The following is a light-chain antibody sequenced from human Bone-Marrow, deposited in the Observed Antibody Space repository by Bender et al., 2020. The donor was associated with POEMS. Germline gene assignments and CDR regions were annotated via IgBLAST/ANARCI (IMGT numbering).Light chain of an antibody. V-gene: IGLV1-44*01. Sequence: QSVLTQPPSASGTPGQRVTISCSGSSPNIGTNPVNRYQQLPGTAPKLLIYINNQRPSGVPDRFSGSKSGTSASLAISGLQSEDEADYYCAAWEDSLNGWVFGGGTKLTVL. CDR3: AAWEDSLNGWV. CDR2: INN. J-gene: IGLJ3*02. CDR1: SPNIGTNP.